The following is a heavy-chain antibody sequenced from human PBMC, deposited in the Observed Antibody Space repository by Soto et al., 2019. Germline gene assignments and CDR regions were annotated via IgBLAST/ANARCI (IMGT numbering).Heavy chain of an antibody. J-gene: IGHJ4*02. CDR3: ARDLVPGYTGFSDY. CDR2: ISAYNGNT. D-gene: IGHD5-12*01. CDR1: GYTFSNYG. V-gene: IGHV1-18*01. Sequence: ASVKVSCKTSGYTFSNYGINWVRQAPGQGLEWMGWISAYNGNTNFAQKLQGRDSLTTDTSSTTAYMELRSLISDDTFVYYCARDLVPGYTGFSDYWGQGTLVTVSS.